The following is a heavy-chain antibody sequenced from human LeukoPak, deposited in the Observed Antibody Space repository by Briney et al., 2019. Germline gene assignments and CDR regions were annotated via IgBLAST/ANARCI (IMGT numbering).Heavy chain of an antibody. CDR1: GVSITTYY. J-gene: IGHJ4*02. CDR2: IYYSGST. V-gene: IGHV4-59*01. Sequence: SETLSLTCTVSGVSITTYYWSWIRQPPGKGLEWIGYIYYSGSTNYNPSLKSRVTISVDTSKNQFSLKLSSVTAADTAVYYCARAPQRSGSYFDYWGQGTLVTVSS. D-gene: IGHD1-26*01. CDR3: ARAPQRSGSYFDY.